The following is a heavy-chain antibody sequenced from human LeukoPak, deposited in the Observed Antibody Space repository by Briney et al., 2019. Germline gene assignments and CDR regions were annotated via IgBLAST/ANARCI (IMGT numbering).Heavy chain of an antibody. CDR2: INPNSGGT. J-gene: IGHJ4*02. D-gene: IGHD3-3*01. Sequence: ASVKVSCKASGYTFTGYYMHWVRQAPGQGLEWMGWINPNSGGTNYAQKFQGRVTMTRDTSISTAYMELSRLRSDDTAVYYRARTIFWSGYPYFDYWGQGTLVTVSS. CDR1: GYTFTGYY. V-gene: IGHV1-2*02. CDR3: ARTIFWSGYPYFDY.